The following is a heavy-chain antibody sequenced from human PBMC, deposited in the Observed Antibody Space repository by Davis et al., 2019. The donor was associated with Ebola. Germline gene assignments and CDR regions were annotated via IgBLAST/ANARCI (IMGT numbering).Heavy chain of an antibody. D-gene: IGHD3-22*01. Sequence: GESLKISCAASGFTFSSYEMNWVRQAPGKGLEWVSYISSSGSTTYYADSVKGRFTISRDNAKNSLYLQMNSLRAEDTAVYYCASQASMIAPYYFDYWGQGTLVTVSS. CDR3: ASQASMIAPYYFDY. V-gene: IGHV3-48*03. CDR1: GFTFSSYE. J-gene: IGHJ4*02. CDR2: ISSSGSTT.